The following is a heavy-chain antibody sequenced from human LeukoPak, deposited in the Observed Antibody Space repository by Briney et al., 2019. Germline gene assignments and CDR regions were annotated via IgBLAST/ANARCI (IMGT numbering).Heavy chain of an antibody. D-gene: IGHD3-9*01. CDR1: GFTFSSYE. V-gene: IGHV3-48*03. CDR3: ARGGGGSDYDILTRVWWY. J-gene: IGHJ4*02. CDR2: ISSSGSTI. Sequence: GGSLRLSCAASGFTFSSYEMNWVRQAPGKGLEWVSYISSSGSTIYYADSVKGRFTISRDNAKNSLYLQMNSLRAEDTAVYYCARGGGGSDYDILTRVWWYWGQGTLVTVSS.